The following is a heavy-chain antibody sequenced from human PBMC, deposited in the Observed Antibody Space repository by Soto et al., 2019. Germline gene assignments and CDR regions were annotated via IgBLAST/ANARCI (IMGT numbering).Heavy chain of an antibody. Sequence: QVQLQESGPGLVKPSQTLSLTCTVSGGSISSGGYYWSWIRQHPGKGLEWIGYIYYSGSTYYNPSPKSRVTIAVDTSKNQFALKLSSVTAADTAVYYCAREQATDGMDVWGQGTTVTVSS. J-gene: IGHJ6*02. D-gene: IGHD1-26*01. CDR3: AREQATDGMDV. CDR1: GGSISSGGYY. CDR2: IYYSGST. V-gene: IGHV4-31*03.